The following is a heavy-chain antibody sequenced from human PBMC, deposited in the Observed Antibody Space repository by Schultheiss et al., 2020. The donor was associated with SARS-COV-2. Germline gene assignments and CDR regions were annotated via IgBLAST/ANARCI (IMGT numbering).Heavy chain of an antibody. CDR3: ARTGGVPAAMGWFDP. CDR1: GGSFSSYY. J-gene: IGHJ5*02. Sequence: SETLSLTCAVYGGSFSSYYWSWIRQPPGKGLEWIGYIYYSGSTNYNPSLKSRVTISVDTSKNQFSLKLSSVTAADTAVYYCARTGGVPAAMGWFDPWGQGTLVTVSS. CDR2: IYYSGST. D-gene: IGHD2-2*01. V-gene: IGHV4-59*12.